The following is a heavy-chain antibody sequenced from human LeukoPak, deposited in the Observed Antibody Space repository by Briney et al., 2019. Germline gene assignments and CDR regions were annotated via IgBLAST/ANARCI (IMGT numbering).Heavy chain of an antibody. CDR1: GFIFNNYA. CDR3: ARDRRLDY. J-gene: IGHJ4*02. V-gene: IGHV3-30*03. CDR2: ISPDGTQK. Sequence: GGSLRLSCAASGFIFNNYAIHWVRQAPGKGLQWVAVISPDGTQKYDADSVKGRFTISRDNSKNTLYLQMNSLRAEDTAVYYCARDRRLDYWGQGTLVTVSS.